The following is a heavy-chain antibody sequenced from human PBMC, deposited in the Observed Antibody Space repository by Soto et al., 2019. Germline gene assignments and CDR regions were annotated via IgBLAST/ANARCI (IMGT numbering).Heavy chain of an antibody. CDR1: GFTFTGSA. Sequence: SVKVSCKASGFTFTGSAVQWVRQARGQRLEWIGWIVVGSGNTNYAQKFQERVTITRDMSTSTAYMELSSLRSEDTAVYYCAAGGGYCSSTSCYLYYYGMDVWGQGTTVTVSS. V-gene: IGHV1-58*01. J-gene: IGHJ6*02. CDR2: IVVGSGNT. CDR3: AAGGGYCSSTSCYLYYYGMDV. D-gene: IGHD2-2*01.